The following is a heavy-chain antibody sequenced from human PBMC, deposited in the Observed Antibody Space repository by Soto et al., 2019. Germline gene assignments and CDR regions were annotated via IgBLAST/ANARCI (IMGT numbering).Heavy chain of an antibody. CDR1: GYSFTSYY. Sequence: QVQLVQSGAEVKKPGASVKVYCKASGYSFTSYYIHWVRQAPGQGLEWMGIINPSGSSTSYAQKFQGRVTMTRDTSTSTVYMELSSLTSEDTAVYYCAREGGYIPYDYWGQGTLVTVSS. CDR3: AREGGYIPYDY. D-gene: IGHD5-12*01. J-gene: IGHJ4*02. V-gene: IGHV1-46*01. CDR2: INPSGSST.